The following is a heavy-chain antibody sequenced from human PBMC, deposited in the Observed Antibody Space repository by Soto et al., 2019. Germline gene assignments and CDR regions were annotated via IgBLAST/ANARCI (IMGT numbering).Heavy chain of an antibody. J-gene: IGHJ4*02. D-gene: IGHD2-15*01. CDR1: GGSISSSSYY. V-gene: IGHV4-39*01. Sequence: QLQLQESGPGLVKPSETLSLTCTVSGGSISSSSYYWGWIRQPPGKGLEWIGSIYYSGSTYYNPSLKSRVTISVDTSKNQFSLKLSSVTAADTAVYYCATSHCSGVSCYFWWSLILDYWGQGTLVTVSS. CDR3: ATSHCSGVSCYFWWSLILDY. CDR2: IYYSGST.